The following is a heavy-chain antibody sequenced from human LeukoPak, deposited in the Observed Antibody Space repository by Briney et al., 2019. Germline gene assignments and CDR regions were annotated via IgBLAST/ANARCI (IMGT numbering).Heavy chain of an antibody. D-gene: IGHD3-10*01. V-gene: IGHV3-7*01. CDR3: ARLLVYNSGGEAFDY. CDR2: IKKDGSEK. CDR1: GFTFSRYW. J-gene: IGHJ4*02. Sequence: PGGTLRLSCAASGFTFSRYWMSWARHAPGPGPEGVANIKKDGSEKYYVATVKGRFTISRDNAKNSLYLQMNSLRAEDTAVYYCARLLVYNSGGEAFDYWGPGTLVTVSS.